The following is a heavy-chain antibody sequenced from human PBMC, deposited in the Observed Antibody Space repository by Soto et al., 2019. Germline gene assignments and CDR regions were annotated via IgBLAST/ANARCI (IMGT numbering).Heavy chain of an antibody. CDR3: ARLVRSLHFDY. CDR1: DGYVKSDSHY. V-gene: IGHV4-61*01. J-gene: IGHJ4*02. D-gene: IGHD2-8*02. CDR2: MFYSGST. Sequence: SETISLTSTVADGYVKSDSHYWSWIRQPPGKGLEWIGHMFYSGSTNYNPSLKSRVTISGDTSKNQFSLKLSSVTAADTAVYYCARLVRSLHFDYWGQGTPVTVSS.